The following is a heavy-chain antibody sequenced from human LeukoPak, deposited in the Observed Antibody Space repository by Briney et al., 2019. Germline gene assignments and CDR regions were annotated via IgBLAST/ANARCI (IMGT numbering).Heavy chain of an antibody. CDR3: PRGPPFLTN. Sequence: PGGSLRLSCAASGFTFSDYSMNWVRQAPGKGLEWVSYISTSGSTIYYADSVRGRFTISRDNAKSSLYLQMNSLRDEDTAVYYCPRGPPFLTNWGQGTLVTVSS. D-gene: IGHD3-10*01. J-gene: IGHJ4*02. CDR2: ISTSGSTI. V-gene: IGHV3-48*02. CDR1: GFTFSDYS.